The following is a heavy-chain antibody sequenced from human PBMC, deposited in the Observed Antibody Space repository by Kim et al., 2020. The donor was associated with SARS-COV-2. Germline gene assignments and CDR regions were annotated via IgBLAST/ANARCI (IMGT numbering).Heavy chain of an antibody. CDR2: IYHSGST. V-gene: IGHV4-38-2*02. D-gene: IGHD3-3*01. Sequence: SETLSLTCTVSGYSISSGYYWGWIRQPPGKGLEWIGSIYHSGSTNYNPSLKSRVTMSVDTSKNQFSLKLSSVTAADTAVYYCAGYDFWDYGMDVWGQGTTVTVSS. CDR3: AGYDFWDYGMDV. J-gene: IGHJ6*02. CDR1: GYSISSGYY.